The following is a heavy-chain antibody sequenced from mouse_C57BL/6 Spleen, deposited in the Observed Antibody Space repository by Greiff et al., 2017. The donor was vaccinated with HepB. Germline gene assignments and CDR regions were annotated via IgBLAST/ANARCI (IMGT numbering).Heavy chain of an antibody. D-gene: IGHD1-1*01. CDR3: AREATVGYFDY. Sequence: EVQRVESGGDLVKPGGSLKLSCAASGFTFSSYGMSWVRQTPDKRLEWVATISSGGSYTYYPDSVKGRFTISRDNAKNTLYLQMSSLKSEDTAMYYCAREATVGYFDYWGQGTTLTVSS. V-gene: IGHV5-6*01. CDR2: ISSGGSYT. CDR1: GFTFSSYG. J-gene: IGHJ2*01.